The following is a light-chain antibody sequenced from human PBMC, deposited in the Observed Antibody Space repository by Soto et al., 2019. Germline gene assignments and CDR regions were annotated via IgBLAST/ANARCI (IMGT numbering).Light chain of an antibody. CDR1: QSVSSN. J-gene: IGKJ3*01. CDR3: QQYNNWPFT. V-gene: IGKV3-15*01. CDR2: GAS. Sequence: EIVMTQSPATLSVSPGERATLSCRASQSVSSNLAWYQQKPGQAPRLLIYGASTRATGIPARFSGSGSGTDFTLTTSGLQSGDFAVYYCQQYNNWPFTFGPGTKVDIK.